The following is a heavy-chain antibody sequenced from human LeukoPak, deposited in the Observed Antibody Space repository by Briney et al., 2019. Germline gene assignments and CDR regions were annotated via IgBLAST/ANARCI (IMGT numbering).Heavy chain of an antibody. CDR2: INPSGGST. D-gene: IGHD3-10*01. CDR1: GYTFTSYY. V-gene: IGHV1-46*01. Sequence: ASVKVSCKASGYTFTSYYMHWVRQAPGQGLEWMGIINPSGGSTSYAQKFQGRVTMTRDMSTSTVYVELSSLRSEDTAVYYCARDIYYGSGSYTNWFDPWGQGTLVTVSS. CDR3: ARDIYYGSGSYTNWFDP. J-gene: IGHJ5*02.